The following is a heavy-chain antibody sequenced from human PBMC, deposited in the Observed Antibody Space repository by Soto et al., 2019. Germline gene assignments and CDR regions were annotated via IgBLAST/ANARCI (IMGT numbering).Heavy chain of an antibody. CDR2: INAGNGNT. J-gene: IGHJ4*02. D-gene: IGHD1-1*01. V-gene: IGHV1-3*01. CDR3: ARDLGTGTPLDY. CDR1: GYTFTSNA. Sequence: QVQLVQSGAEVKKPGASVKVSCKASGYTFTSNAMHWVRQAPGQRLEWMGWINAGNGNTKYSQKFQGRVTITRDTSASTAYMELSSLRSEDTAVYYCARDLGTGTPLDYWGQGTLVTVSS.